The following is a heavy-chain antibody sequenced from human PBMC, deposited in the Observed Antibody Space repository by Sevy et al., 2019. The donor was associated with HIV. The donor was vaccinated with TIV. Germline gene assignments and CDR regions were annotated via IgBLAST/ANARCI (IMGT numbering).Heavy chain of an antibody. J-gene: IGHJ4*02. D-gene: IGHD3-16*01. V-gene: IGHV3-7*01. CDR1: GFTFDTYW. Sequence: GGSLRLSCAASGFTFDTYWMQWVRQAPGKGLEWVANIRQDGGEIYYSDSVKGRFTISRDNVKESLVLQMTNLKVEDSGIYYCARRFFDVWGQGVLVTVSS. CDR2: IRQDGGEI. CDR3: ARRFFDV.